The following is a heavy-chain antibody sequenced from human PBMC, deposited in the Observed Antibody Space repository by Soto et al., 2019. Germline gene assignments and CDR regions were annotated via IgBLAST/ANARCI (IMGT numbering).Heavy chain of an antibody. D-gene: IGHD2-8*01. CDR1: GFTFTSHW. CDR2: INGDGTSI. Sequence: EVQLVESGGGLVQPGGSLRLSCAASGFTFTSHWMHWVRQAPGKLPVWVSRINGDGTSISYADSVKGRFTISRDNAKNTLYLQMNSLRAEDTAVYYCAREIIELMGAIRWFDPWGQGTLVTVSS. CDR3: AREIIELMGAIRWFDP. J-gene: IGHJ5*02. V-gene: IGHV3-74*01.